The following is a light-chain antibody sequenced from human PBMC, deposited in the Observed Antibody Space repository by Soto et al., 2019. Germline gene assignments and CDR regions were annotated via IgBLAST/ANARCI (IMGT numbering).Light chain of an antibody. J-gene: IGLJ1*01. V-gene: IGLV1-51*01. CDR1: GSNIGNNY. CDR3: GTWDTSLSAYV. Sequence: QSVLTQPPSVSAAPGQKVTISCSGSGSNIGNNYVSWYQQLPGTAPKLLIYDNNKRPSGIPDRFSGSKSATSATLGITGLQTGDEADYYCGTWDTSLSAYVFGTGTKATVL. CDR2: DNN.